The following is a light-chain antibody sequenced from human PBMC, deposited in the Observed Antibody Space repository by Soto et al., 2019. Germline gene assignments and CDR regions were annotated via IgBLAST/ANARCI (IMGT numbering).Light chain of an antibody. CDR1: QSINSW. Sequence: DIQMTQSPSTLSASVGDRVTITCRASQSINSWLAWYQQKPGKAPNLLIYNASNLESGVPSRFTGSGSGTEFTLTITSLQPGDFANYYCQQYHALWTLGKGTKVDIK. CDR2: NAS. J-gene: IGKJ1*01. CDR3: QQYHALWT. V-gene: IGKV1-5*01.